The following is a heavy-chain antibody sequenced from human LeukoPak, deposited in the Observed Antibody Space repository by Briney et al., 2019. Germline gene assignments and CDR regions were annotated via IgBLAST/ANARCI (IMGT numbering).Heavy chain of an antibody. J-gene: IGHJ5*02. V-gene: IGHV4-61*02. CDR1: GASISSGSHY. Sequence: PSETLSVTCTVSGASISSGSHYWSWIRQPAGKGLEWIGRLYVSSDTTYNPSLKSRVTISADTSKNQFSLKLSSVTAADTAVYYCARDWYSSSLDNWFDPWGQGILVTVSS. CDR3: ARDWYSSSLDNWFDP. CDR2: LYVSSDT. D-gene: IGHD6-13*01.